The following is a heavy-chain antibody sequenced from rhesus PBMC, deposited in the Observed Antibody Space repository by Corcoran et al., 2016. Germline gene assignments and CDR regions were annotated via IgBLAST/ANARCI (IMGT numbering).Heavy chain of an antibody. Sequence: DVQLVESGGGLVQPGGSLRLACAASGFTFGDYAMHWVRQAPGKGLGGVTNISNIGRTVDYADSVKGRFTVSRDNAKNSLSLQMSNLRAEDTALYYCSRDDYRSSWGQGVLVTVSS. CDR2: ISNIGRTV. D-gene: IGHD4-29*01. CDR1: GFTFGDYA. CDR3: SRDDYRSS. V-gene: IGHV3-183*02. J-gene: IGHJ4*01.